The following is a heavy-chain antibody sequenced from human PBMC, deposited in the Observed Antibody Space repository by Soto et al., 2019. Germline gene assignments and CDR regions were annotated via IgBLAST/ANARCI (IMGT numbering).Heavy chain of an antibody. CDR2: IYYSGST. CDR1: GGSISSGDYY. J-gene: IGHJ5*02. CDR3: ARTRGETMETFDP. V-gene: IGHV4-30-4*01. Sequence: SETLSLTCTVSGGSISSGDYYWSWIRQPPGKGLEWIGYIYYSGSTYYNPSLKSRVTISVDTSKDQFSLKLSSVTAADTAVYYCARTRGETMETFDPWGLGTLVTVSS. D-gene: IGHD3-10*01.